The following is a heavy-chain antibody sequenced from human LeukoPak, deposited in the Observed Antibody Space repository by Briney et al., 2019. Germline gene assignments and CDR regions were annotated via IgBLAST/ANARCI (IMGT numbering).Heavy chain of an antibody. CDR3: ARILTN. CDR1: GFTFSSYE. V-gene: IGHV3-48*03. CDR2: ISSSGSII. J-gene: IGHJ4*02. D-gene: IGHD2-8*01. Sequence: GGSLRLSCAASGFTFSSYEMNWVRQAPGKGLEWVSYISSSGSIIYYADSVKGRFTISRDNAKNSLYLQMNGLRAEDTAVYFCARILTNWGQGTLVTVSS.